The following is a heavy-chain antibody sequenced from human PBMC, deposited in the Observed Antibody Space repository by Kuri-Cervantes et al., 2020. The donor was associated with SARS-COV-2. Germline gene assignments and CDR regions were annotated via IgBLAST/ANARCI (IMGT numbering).Heavy chain of an antibody. D-gene: IGHD2-2*01. V-gene: IGHV1-69*13. J-gene: IGHJ5*02. CDR2: IIPSFGTA. CDR3: ERAADVVVVPAAMVLDP. Sequence: SLKVSCKASGGTFSSYAISWVRQAPGQGREWRGGIIPSFGTANYAQKFQGIVTSTADESTSTAYMELSSLKCEETAVYYGERAADVVVVPAAMVLDPWGQGTLVTVSS. CDR1: GGTFSSYA.